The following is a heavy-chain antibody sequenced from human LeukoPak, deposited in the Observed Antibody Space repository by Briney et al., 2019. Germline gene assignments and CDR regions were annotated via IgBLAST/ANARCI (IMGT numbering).Heavy chain of an antibody. CDR2: INHSGST. D-gene: IGHD3-3*02. Sequence: WRWIRQPPGKGLEWMGEINHSGSTNYNPSLKSRVTISVDTSKNQFSLKLSSVTAADTAVYYCAARAFGGNYDHWGQGTLVTVSS. CDR3: AARAFGGNYDH. J-gene: IGHJ5*02. V-gene: IGHV4-34*01.